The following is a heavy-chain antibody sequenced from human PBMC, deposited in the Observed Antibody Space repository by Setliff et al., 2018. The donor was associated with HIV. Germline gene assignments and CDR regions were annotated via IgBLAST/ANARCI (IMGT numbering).Heavy chain of an antibody. CDR2: IHTSGDS. D-gene: IGHD3-3*01. CDR1: GGSISGFY. CDR3: AREHLYYNFWSGSHGSPDFNY. V-gene: IGHV4-4*07. Sequence: SETLSLTCTVSGGSISGFYRSWIRQSAGKGLEWIGRIHTSGDSDFNPSLKSRVTMSVDTSKNQISLKVNSVTAADTALYFCAREHLYYNFWSGSHGSPDFNYWGQGTPVTVSS. J-gene: IGHJ4*02.